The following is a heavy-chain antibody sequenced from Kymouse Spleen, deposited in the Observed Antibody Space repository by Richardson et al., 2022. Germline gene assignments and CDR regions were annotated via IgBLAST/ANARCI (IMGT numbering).Heavy chain of an antibody. V-gene: IGHV3-23*04. CDR3: AKDISGSYYAGETQGWFDP. J-gene: IGHJ5*02. CDR1: GFTFSSYA. CDR2: ISGSGGST. D-gene: IGHD1-26*01. Sequence: EVQLVESGGGLVQPGGSLRLSCAASGFTFSSYAMSWVRQAPGKGLEWVSAISGSGGSTYYADSVKGRFTISRDNSKNTLYLQMNSLRAEDTAVYYCAKDISGSYYAGETQGWFDPWGQGTLVTVSS.